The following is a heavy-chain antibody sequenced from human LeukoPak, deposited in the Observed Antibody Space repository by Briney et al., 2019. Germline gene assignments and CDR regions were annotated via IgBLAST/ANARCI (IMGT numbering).Heavy chain of an antibody. J-gene: IGHJ4*02. CDR2: IYSGGST. CDR1: GFTVSSNY. D-gene: IGHD3-16*02. Sequence: GGSLRLPCAASGFTVSSNYMSWVRQAPGKGLEWVSVIYSGGSTYYADSVKGRFAISRDNSKNTLYLQMNSLRAEDTAVYYCARGRTTLITFGGVILDYWGQGTLVTVSS. CDR3: ARGRTTLITFGGVILDY. V-gene: IGHV3-53*01.